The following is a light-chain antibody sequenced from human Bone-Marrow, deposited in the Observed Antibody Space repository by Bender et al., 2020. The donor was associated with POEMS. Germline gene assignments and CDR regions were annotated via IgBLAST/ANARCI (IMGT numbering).Light chain of an antibody. CDR2: GND. CDR1: SSNIGGTA. CDR3: SAWDGILNGWV. V-gene: IGLV1-44*01. J-gene: IGLJ3*02. Sequence: QSVLTQPPSASGTPGQRVTISCSGSSSNIGGTAVNWWQQLPGTAPKLLIYGNDQRPSGVPNRFSGSTSGASTSRAIGGRQSEDEADYFCSAWDGILNGWVFGGGTELTVL.